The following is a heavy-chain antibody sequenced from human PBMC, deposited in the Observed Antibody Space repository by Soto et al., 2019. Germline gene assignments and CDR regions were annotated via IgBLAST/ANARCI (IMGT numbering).Heavy chain of an antibody. CDR1: GDSVSANTPA. Sequence: SQTLSLTCAISGDSVSANTPAWQWIRQSPSRGLEWLGRTYYRSKWYNDYAVSVKSRITINPDTSKNQFSLQLNSVTPDDTAVYYCARDYRGLYFDYWGQGALVTVS. J-gene: IGHJ4*02. CDR2: TYYRSKWYN. V-gene: IGHV6-1*01. CDR3: ARDYRGLYFDY. D-gene: IGHD3-10*01.